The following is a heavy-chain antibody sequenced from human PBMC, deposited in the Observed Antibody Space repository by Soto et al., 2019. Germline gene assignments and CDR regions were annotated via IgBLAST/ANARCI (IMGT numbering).Heavy chain of an antibody. CDR2: ISGSGGST. CDR1: GFTFSSYA. V-gene: IGHV3-23*01. J-gene: IGHJ5*02. CDR3: AKDHYDTNWFDP. Sequence: SGGSLRLSCAASGFTFSSYAMSWVRQAPGKGLEWVSAISGSGGSTYYADSVKGRFTISRDNSKNTLYLQMNSLRAEDTAVYYCAKDHYDTNWFDPWGQGTLVTVSS. D-gene: IGHD3-9*01.